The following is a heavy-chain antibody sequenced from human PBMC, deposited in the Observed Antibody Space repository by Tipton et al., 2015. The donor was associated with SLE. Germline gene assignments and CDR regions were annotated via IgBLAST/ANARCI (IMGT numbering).Heavy chain of an antibody. CDR3: ATAGGSGSNDAFDI. V-gene: IGHV4-59*11. CDR2: IYHSAST. J-gene: IGHJ3*02. D-gene: IGHD3-10*01. CDR1: GGSISSHY. Sequence: TLSLTCTVSGGSISSHYWSWIRQPPGKGLEWIGYIYHSASTNYNPSLKSRVTISVDTSKNQFSLKLSSVTAADTAVYYCATAGGSGSNDAFDIWGQGTMVTVSS.